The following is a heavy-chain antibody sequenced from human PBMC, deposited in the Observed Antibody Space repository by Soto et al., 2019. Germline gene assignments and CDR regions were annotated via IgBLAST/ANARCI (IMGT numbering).Heavy chain of an antibody. J-gene: IGHJ4*02. Sequence: LRLSCAASGFSLNDYGMHWVRQPPGKGLEWVADISYDGRNKYYTDSVRGRFTISRDISKGTLYLQMNSLRPEDTAVYYCAKSNRGAYDTPDFWGQGTPVTVSS. V-gene: IGHV3-30*18. CDR3: AKSNRGAYDTPDF. CDR1: GFSLNDYG. CDR2: ISYDGRNK. D-gene: IGHD3-22*01.